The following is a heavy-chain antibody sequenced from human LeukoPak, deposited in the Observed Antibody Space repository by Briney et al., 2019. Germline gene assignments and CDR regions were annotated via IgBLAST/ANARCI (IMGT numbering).Heavy chain of an antibody. CDR3: ASSAHSHGRPLDY. V-gene: IGHV3-48*03. J-gene: IGHJ4*02. CDR1: AFAFSSYE. D-gene: IGHD5-18*01. Sequence: GGSLRLSCAASAFAFSSYEMNWVRQAPGKGLEWVSHISSSGTFIYYADSVKGRFTISRDNAKNSLYLQMNSLRAEDTAVYYCASSAHSHGRPLDYWGQGTLVTVSS. CDR2: ISSSGTFI.